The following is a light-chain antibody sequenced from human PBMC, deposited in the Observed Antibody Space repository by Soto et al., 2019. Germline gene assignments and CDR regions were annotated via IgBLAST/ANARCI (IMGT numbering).Light chain of an antibody. Sequence: DIVMTQSPDSLAVSLGERATNNCKSSQSALYSSNNKNYLAWYQQKPGQPPKLLIYWASTRESGVPDRFSGSGSGTDFTLTISSLQAEDVAVYYCQQYYSTPITFGQGTRLEIK. CDR1: QSALYSSNNKNY. CDR2: WAS. CDR3: QQYYSTPIT. J-gene: IGKJ5*01. V-gene: IGKV4-1*01.